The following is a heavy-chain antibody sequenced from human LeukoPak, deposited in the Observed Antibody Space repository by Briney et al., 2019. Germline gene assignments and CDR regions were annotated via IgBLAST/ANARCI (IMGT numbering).Heavy chain of an antibody. CDR1: GFTVSSNS. CDR3: VTVDYYYGIDV. D-gene: IGHD1-20*01. J-gene: IGHJ6*02. Sequence: PGGSLRLSCAASGFTVSSNSMNWVRLAPGKGLEWVSMIQIGDKTTYSDSVKGRFTFSRDISNNTLSLQLNNLRPDDTAIYYCVTVDYYYGIDVWGQGTLVTVSS. CDR2: IQIGDKT. V-gene: IGHV3-53*01.